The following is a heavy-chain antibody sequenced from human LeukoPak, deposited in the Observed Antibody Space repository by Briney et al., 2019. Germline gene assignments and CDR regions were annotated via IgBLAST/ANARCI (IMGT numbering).Heavy chain of an antibody. D-gene: IGHD5-18*01. Sequence: GRSLRLSCAASGFTFSRYGMHWVRQAPGKGLEWVSVMYSGDSTYYDDSVKGRFTISRDNSKNTLDLQMNSLRDEDTGVYYCARADGYSSWFVHWGQGTLVTVSS. CDR3: ARADGYSSWFVH. CDR1: GFTFSRYG. J-gene: IGHJ5*02. CDR2: MYSGDST. V-gene: IGHV3-NL1*01.